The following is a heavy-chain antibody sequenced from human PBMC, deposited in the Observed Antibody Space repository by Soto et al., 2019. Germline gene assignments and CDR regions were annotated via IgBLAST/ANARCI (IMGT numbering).Heavy chain of an antibody. J-gene: IGHJ6*02. D-gene: IGHD5-18*01. CDR1: GFTFSTYA. Sequence: PGGSLRLSCAASGFTFSTYAMNWVRQAPGKGLEWVSGISGSGDSTYYADSVKGRFTVSRDNSKNTLYLQMNSLRAEDTAVYYCAKDGGYSYGYSPRYYYGMDVWGQGTTVTVSS. CDR2: ISGSGDST. CDR3: AKDGGYSYGYSPRYYYGMDV. V-gene: IGHV3-23*01.